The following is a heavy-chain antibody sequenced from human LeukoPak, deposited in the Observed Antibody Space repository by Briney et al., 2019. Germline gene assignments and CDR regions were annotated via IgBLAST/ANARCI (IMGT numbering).Heavy chain of an antibody. CDR1: GFTFSNYG. Sequence: PGGSLRLSCAASGFTFSNYGMNWVRQAPGKGLEWVSYISSSSSIYYADSVKGRFTISRDNAKNSLFLQVNSLRAEDTAVYYCARAPPPGFGRELLGLYYFDYWGQGTLVTVSS. CDR2: ISSSSSI. D-gene: IGHD1-7*01. V-gene: IGHV3-48*01. CDR3: ARAPPPGFGRELLGLYYFDY. J-gene: IGHJ4*02.